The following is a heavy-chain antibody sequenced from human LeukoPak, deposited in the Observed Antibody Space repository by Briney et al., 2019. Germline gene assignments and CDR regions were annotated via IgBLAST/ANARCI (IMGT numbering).Heavy chain of an antibody. Sequence: SETLSLPCTVSGGSISSSSYYWGWIRQPPGKGLEWIGSIYHSGSTYYNPPLKSRVTISVDTSKSQFSLKLSSVTAADTAVYYCARVGAAAGNDYWGQGTLVTVSS. D-gene: IGHD6-13*01. CDR2: IYHSGST. CDR1: GGSISSSSYY. CDR3: ARVGAAAGNDY. V-gene: IGHV4-39*07. J-gene: IGHJ4*02.